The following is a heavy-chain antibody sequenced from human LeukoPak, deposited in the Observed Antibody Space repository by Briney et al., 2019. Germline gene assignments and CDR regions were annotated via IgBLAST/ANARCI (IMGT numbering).Heavy chain of an antibody. CDR2: IYTSGST. Sequence: SETLSLTCTVSGGSISSGSYYWRWIRQPAGKGLEWIVRIYTSGSTNYNPSLKSRVTISVDTSKNQFSLKLSSVTAADTAVNYCARAISRYFDWSRNPDAFDIWGQGTMVTVSS. D-gene: IGHD3-9*01. CDR1: GGSISSGSYY. CDR3: ARAISRYFDWSRNPDAFDI. V-gene: IGHV4-61*02. J-gene: IGHJ3*02.